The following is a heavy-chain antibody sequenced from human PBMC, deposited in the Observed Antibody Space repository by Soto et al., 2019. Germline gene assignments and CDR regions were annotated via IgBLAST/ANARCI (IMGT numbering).Heavy chain of an antibody. D-gene: IGHD3-9*01. V-gene: IGHV3-21*01. J-gene: IGHJ5*02. Sequence: PGGSLRLSCAASGFTFSSYSMNWVRQAPGKGLEWVSSISSSSYIYSADSVKGRFTISRDNAKNSLYLQMNSLRAEDTAVYYCARDQDYDILTGYYYASYWFDPWGQGTLVTVS. CDR1: GFTFSSYS. CDR2: ISSSSYI. CDR3: ARDQDYDILTGYYYASYWFDP.